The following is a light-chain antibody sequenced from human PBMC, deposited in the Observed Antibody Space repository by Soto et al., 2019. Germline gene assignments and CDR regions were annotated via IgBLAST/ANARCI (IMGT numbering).Light chain of an antibody. J-gene: IGKJ4*01. Sequence: EIVSKQSPGTLSLSPGERATLSCRASQGLSSNLAWYQQKPGQAPRLLIYGASTRATGIPARFSGSGSGTDFTLTISSLEPEDFAVYYCQQRTNWPLTFGGGTKVDIK. CDR3: QQRTNWPLT. CDR1: QGLSSN. CDR2: GAS. V-gene: IGKV3-11*01.